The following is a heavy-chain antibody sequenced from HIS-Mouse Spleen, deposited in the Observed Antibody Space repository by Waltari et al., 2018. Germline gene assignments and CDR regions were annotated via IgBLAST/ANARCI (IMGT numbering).Heavy chain of an antibody. V-gene: IGHV4-39*07. Sequence: QLQLQESGPGLVKPSETLSLTCTVSGGSISSSSYYWGWIRQPPGKGLEWIGSTYYSAITHYNPSLKSRVTISVETSKNQFSLKRSSVTAADTAVYYCAREIPYSSSWYDWYFDLWGRGTLVTVSS. D-gene: IGHD6-13*01. CDR1: GGSISSSSYY. CDR3: AREIPYSSSWYDWYFDL. CDR2: TYYSAIT. J-gene: IGHJ2*01.